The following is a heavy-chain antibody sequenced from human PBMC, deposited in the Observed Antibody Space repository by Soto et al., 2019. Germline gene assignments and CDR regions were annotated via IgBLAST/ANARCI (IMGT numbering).Heavy chain of an antibody. Sequence: QLQLQESGSGLVKPSQTLSLTCAVSGGSISSGGYSWSWIRQPPGKGLEWIGYIYHSGSTYYNPALKRRVPLSVDRSKTQSSLKLRSVTAAATAVYYCARGPPFGYWGQGTLVTVSS. D-gene: IGHD3-10*01. CDR2: IYHSGST. J-gene: IGHJ4*02. CDR3: ARGPPFGY. V-gene: IGHV4-30-2*01. CDR1: GGSISSGGYS.